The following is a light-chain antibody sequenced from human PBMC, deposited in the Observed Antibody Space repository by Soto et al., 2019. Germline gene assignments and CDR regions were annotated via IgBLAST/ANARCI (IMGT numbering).Light chain of an antibody. CDR3: SSYTSSSIDYV. V-gene: IGLV2-14*01. J-gene: IGLJ1*01. CDR1: RSDVGGYNY. CDR2: EVS. Sequence: QSALTQPASVSGSPGQSITISCTGTRSDVGGYNYVSWYQQHPGKAPKLMIYEVSSRPSGVSNRFSGSKSGNTASLTISGLQAEDEADYYCSSYTSSSIDYVFGTGTKLTVL.